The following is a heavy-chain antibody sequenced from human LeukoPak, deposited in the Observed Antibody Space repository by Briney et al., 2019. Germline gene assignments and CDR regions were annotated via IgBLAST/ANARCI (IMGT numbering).Heavy chain of an antibody. CDR1: GGTFSSYA. D-gene: IGHD3-22*01. CDR2: IIPIFGTA. V-gene: IGHV1-69*01. Sequence: ASVKVSCKASGGTFSSYAISWVRQAPGQGLEWMGGIIPIFGTANYAQKFQGRVTITADESTSTAYMELSSLRSEDTAVYYCARGYDSSGYPAAFDYWGQGTLVTVSS. J-gene: IGHJ4*02. CDR3: ARGYDSSGYPAAFDY.